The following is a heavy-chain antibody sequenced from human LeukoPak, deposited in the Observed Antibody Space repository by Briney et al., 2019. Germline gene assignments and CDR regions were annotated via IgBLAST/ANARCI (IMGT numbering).Heavy chain of an antibody. Sequence: GGSLRLSCAASGFTFSSHSMHWVRQAPGKGLEWVAVIWYDGSNKYYADSVKGRFTISRDNPKITLYVQMNSLRAEDTAVYYCARGRGADYGGNSGYFDHWGQGTLVTVSS. CDR2: IWYDGSNK. V-gene: IGHV3-33*08. CDR3: ARGRGADYGGNSGYFDH. D-gene: IGHD4-23*01. CDR1: GFTFSSHS. J-gene: IGHJ4*02.